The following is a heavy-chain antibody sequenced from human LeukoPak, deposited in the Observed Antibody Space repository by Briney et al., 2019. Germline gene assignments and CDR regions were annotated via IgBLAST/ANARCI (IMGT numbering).Heavy chain of an antibody. CDR3: ATGRGYISVDYPDDVFEI. J-gene: IGHJ3*02. Sequence: ASVKVSCKVSGHTLSELSIHWVRQVPGKGLEWMGGFDPEDVEAVYAQKFQGRGTMTEDTSTDTAYMELRSLTSEDTAMYYCATGRGYISVDYPDDVFEIWGQGTMVIVSS. CDR1: GHTLSELS. CDR2: FDPEDVEA. V-gene: IGHV1-24*01. D-gene: IGHD2-15*01.